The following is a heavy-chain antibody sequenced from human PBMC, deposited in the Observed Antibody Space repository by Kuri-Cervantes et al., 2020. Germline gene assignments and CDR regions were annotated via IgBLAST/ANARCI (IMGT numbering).Heavy chain of an antibody. CDR2: IYHSGST. Sequence: GSLRLSCAVSGGSISSSNWWRWVRQPPGKGLEWIGEIYHSGSTNYNPSLKSRVTISVDKAKNQFSLKLSSVTAADTAVYYCARGLGYSSSWYFDYWGQGTLVTVSS. V-gene: IGHV4-4*02. CDR3: ARGLGYSSSWYFDY. D-gene: IGHD6-13*01. CDR1: GGSISSSNW. J-gene: IGHJ4*02.